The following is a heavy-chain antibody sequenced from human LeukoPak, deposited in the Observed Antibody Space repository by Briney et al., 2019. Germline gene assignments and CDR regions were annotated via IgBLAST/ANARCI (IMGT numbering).Heavy chain of an antibody. Sequence: GDSAKVSCKASGYTFTNYGIAWVRQAPGQGLEWMGWINTRSGDAQLAHSLQARVTMTTDTSTSTASMELGSLGSDDTAVYYCARDTDFSIDYWGQGSLVTVSS. J-gene: IGHJ4*02. CDR1: GYTFTNYG. D-gene: IGHD2/OR15-2a*01. CDR3: ARDTDFSIDY. V-gene: IGHV1-18*01. CDR2: INTRSGDA.